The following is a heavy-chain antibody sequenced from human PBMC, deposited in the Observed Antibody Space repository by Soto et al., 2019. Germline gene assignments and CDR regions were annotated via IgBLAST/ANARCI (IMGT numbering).Heavy chain of an antibody. CDR3: ARGFVLTVEYWFGP. CDR1: GGTFSSYA. V-gene: IGHV1-69*13. Sequence: SVKVSGKAAGGTFSSYAISGVRQAPGQGLEWMGGIIPIFGTANYAQTFQGRVTITADESTSTAYRELSSLRSEDTAVYDCARGFVLTVEYWFGPWGQGTLVTVSS. J-gene: IGHJ5*02. CDR2: IIPIFGTA. D-gene: IGHD3-10*01.